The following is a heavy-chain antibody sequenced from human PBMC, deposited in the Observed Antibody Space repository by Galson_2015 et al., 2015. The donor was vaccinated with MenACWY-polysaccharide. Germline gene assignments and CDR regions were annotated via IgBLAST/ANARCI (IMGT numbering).Heavy chain of an antibody. CDR3: VTRDRNNYYYGMDV. D-gene: IGHD1-14*01. CDR2: FDPEDGET. Sequence: SVKVSCKVSGYTLTELSMHWVRQAPGKGLEWMGGFDPEDGETIYAQKFQGRVTMTEDTSADTAYMELSSLRSEDTAVYYCVTRDRNNYYYGMDVWVQGTTVTVSS. V-gene: IGHV1-24*01. CDR1: GYTLTELS. J-gene: IGHJ6*02.